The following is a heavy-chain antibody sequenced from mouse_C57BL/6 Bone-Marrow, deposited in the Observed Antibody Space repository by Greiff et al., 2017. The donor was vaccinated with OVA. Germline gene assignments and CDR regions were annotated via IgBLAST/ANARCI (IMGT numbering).Heavy chain of an antibody. V-gene: IGHV1-82*01. Sequence: LQQSGPELVKPGASVKISCKASGYAFSSSWMNWVKQRPGKGLEWIGRIYPGDGDTNYNGKFKGKATLTADKSSSTAYMQLSSLTSEDSAVYFCARNYGSSRYYAMDYWGQGTSVTVSS. CDR1: GYAFSSSW. J-gene: IGHJ4*01. D-gene: IGHD1-1*01. CDR3: ARNYGSSRYYAMDY. CDR2: IYPGDGDT.